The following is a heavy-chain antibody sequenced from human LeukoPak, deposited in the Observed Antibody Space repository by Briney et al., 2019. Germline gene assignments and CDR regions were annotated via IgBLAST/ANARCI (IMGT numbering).Heavy chain of an antibody. CDR2: ISASGGST. CDR3: AKDRYCSGGSCSGDFDY. V-gene: IGHV3-23*01. Sequence: XGSLRLSCAASGFTFSNYALSWVRQAPGKGLEWVSGISASGGSTYYADSVKGRFTISRDNSKNTLYVQMNSLRAEDTAVYYCAKDRYCSGGSCSGDFDYWGQGTLVTVSS. J-gene: IGHJ4*02. CDR1: GFTFSNYA. D-gene: IGHD2-15*01.